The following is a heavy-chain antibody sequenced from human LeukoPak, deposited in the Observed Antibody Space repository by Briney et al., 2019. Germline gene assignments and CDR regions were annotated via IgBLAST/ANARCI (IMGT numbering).Heavy chain of an antibody. CDR1: EFTFSIYS. CDR3: AREIGGLGYDH. J-gene: IGHJ4*02. D-gene: IGHD2/OR15-2a*01. CDR2: IQPSGKNI. V-gene: IGHV3-21*01. Sequence: PGGSLRLSCVASEFTFSIYSMNWVRQAPGKGLEWVSSIQPSGKNIYRAASLKGRFTISRDNTKNSLYLQMNSLRAEDTAVYYCAREIGGLGYDHWGQGVLVTVSS.